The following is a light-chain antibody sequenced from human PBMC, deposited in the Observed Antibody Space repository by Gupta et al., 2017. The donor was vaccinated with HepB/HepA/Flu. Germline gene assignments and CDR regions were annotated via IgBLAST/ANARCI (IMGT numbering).Light chain of an antibody. CDR1: QNIDRW. Sequence: DIQMTQSPSTLSASVGDRVTITCRASQNIDRWVAWYQQKGGKAPRLLMYKASNLETGVPSKFSGSGSGTEFTFTISSRQPDEVGTYCCQQDNYSPFTFGGRT. J-gene: IGKJ4*01. CDR3: QQDNYSPFT. CDR2: KAS. V-gene: IGKV1-5*03.